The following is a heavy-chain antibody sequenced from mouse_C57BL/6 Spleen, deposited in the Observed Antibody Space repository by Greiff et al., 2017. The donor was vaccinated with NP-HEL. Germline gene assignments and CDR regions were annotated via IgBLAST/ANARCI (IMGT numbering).Heavy chain of an antibody. D-gene: IGHD5-1*01. J-gene: IGHJ2*01. CDR3: ARASTNYEGYFDY. CDR2: IDPNSGGT. Sequence: VQLQQPGAELVKPGASVKLSCKASGYTFTSYWMHWVKQRPGRGLEWIGRIDPNSGGTKYNEQFKSKATLTVTQPSSTAYMQLSSLTSEDSAVYYCARASTNYEGYFDYWGQGTTLTVSS. CDR1: GYTFTSYW. V-gene: IGHV1-72*01.